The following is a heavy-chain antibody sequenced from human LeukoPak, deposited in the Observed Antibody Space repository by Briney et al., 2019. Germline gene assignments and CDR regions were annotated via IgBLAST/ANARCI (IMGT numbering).Heavy chain of an antibody. J-gene: IGHJ5*02. CDR1: GNSFTTYW. D-gene: IGHD3-22*01. V-gene: IGHV5-51*01. CDR3: ARVVDYDTSGYQTKNWFDP. CDR2: IYVGDSDT. Sequence: GESLKISCKGPGNSFTTYWIGWVRQMPGKGLEWMGIIYVGDSDTRYRPSFQGQVTISVDKSINTAHLQWRSLKASDTAMYYCARVVDYDTSGYQTKNWFDPWGQGTLVTVSS.